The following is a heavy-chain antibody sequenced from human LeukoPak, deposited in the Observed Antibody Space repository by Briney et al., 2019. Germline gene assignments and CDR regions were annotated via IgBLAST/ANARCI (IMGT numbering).Heavy chain of an antibody. CDR3: ARDLGGIDP. V-gene: IGHV3-48*01. CDR2: ISSSSSTI. CDR1: GFTFSSYE. J-gene: IGHJ5*02. D-gene: IGHD3-16*01. Sequence: PGGSLRLSCAASGFTFSSYEMNWVRQAPGKGLEWVSYISSSSSTIYYADSVKGRFTISRDNAKNSLYLQMNSLRAEDTAVYYCARDLGGIDPWGQGTLVTVSS.